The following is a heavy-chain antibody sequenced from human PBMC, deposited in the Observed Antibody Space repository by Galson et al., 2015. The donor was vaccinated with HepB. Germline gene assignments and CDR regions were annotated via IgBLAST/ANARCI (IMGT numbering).Heavy chain of an antibody. V-gene: IGHV1-18*01. D-gene: IGHD3-16*01. CDR2: ISAYNGNT. CDR1: GYTFTSYG. J-gene: IGHJ5*02. Sequence: SVKVSCKASGYTFTSYGISWVRQAPGQGLEWMGWISAYNGNTNYAQKLQGRVTMTTDTSTSTAYMELRSLRSDDTAVYYCAREVMITFGGVMGLSYGDWFDPWGQGTLVTVSS. CDR3: AREVMITFGGVMGLSYGDWFDP.